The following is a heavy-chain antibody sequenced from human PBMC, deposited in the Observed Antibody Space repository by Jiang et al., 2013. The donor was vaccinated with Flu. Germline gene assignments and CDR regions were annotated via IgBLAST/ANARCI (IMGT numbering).Heavy chain of an antibody. J-gene: IGHJ4*02. V-gene: IGHV1-69*01. D-gene: IGHD5-18*01. CDR3: ARGVGGYSYGYLLY. Sequence: DYAQKFQGRVTIIADESTHTAYMELSSLRSDDTAVYYCARGVGGYSYGYLLYWGQGTLVTVSS.